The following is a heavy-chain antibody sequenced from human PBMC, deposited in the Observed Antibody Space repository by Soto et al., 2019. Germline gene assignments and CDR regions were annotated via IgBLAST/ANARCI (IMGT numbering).Heavy chain of an antibody. CDR1: GFTFSSYS. V-gene: IGHV3-21*01. Sequence: GGSLRLSCAASGFTFSSYSMNWVRQAPGKGLEWVSSISSSSSYIYYADSVKGRFTISRDNAKNSLYLQMNSLRAEDTAVYYCARAPQMDAFDIWGQGTMVTVSS. CDR2: ISSSSSYI. CDR3: ARAPQMDAFDI. J-gene: IGHJ3*02.